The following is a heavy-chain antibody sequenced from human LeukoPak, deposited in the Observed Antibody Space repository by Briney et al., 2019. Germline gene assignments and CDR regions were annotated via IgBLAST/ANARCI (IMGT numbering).Heavy chain of an antibody. D-gene: IGHD1-26*01. CDR1: GGSFSGYY. V-gene: IGHV4-34*01. Sequence: PSETLSLTCAVYGGSFSGYYWSWIRQPPGKGLEWIGEINHSGSTNYNPSLKSRVTISVDTSKNQFSLELSSVTAADTAVYYCARVSNSGSYPFFDYWGQGTLVTVSS. J-gene: IGHJ4*02. CDR2: INHSGST. CDR3: ARVSNSGSYPFFDY.